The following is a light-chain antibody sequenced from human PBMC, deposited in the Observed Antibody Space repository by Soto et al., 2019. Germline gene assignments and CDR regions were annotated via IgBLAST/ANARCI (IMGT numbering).Light chain of an antibody. V-gene: IGLV1-40*01. J-gene: IGLJ1*01. Sequence: QSVLTHPLSVSGPPGQRVTTSCTGSSSNIGAGYDVHWYQQLPGTAHKLLIYGNSNRPSGVPDRFSGSKSGTSASLAITGLQAEDEADYYCQSYDSSLSGYVFGTGTRSPS. CDR3: QSYDSSLSGYV. CDR2: GNS. CDR1: SSNIGAGYD.